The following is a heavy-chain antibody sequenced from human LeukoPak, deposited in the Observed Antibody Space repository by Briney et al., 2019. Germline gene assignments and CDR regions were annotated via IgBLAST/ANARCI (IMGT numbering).Heavy chain of an antibody. V-gene: IGHV4-59*01. J-gene: IGHJ6*04. CDR2: IYYSGST. CDR1: GGSISSYY. D-gene: IGHD2-15*01. Sequence: PSETLSLTCTVSGGSISSYYWSWIRQPPGKGLEWIGYIYYSGSTNYNPSLKSRVTISVDTSKNQFSLKLSSVTAADTAAYYCARDSVVVVAATRTYYYGMDVWGKGTTVTVSS. CDR3: ARDSVVVVAATRTYYYGMDV.